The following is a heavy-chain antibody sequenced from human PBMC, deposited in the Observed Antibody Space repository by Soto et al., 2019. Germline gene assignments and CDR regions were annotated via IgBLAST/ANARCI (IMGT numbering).Heavy chain of an antibody. Sequence: PGGSLSLFCAASGFTFSSYSMHWVCKAPGKGLEWVAVISYDGSIIYYADSVKRRFTISIDNSKNTLYLQMISLRADDTAVYYCTKDLRSGPPFDFWGQGTLVTVSS. CDR3: TKDLRSGPPFDF. CDR1: GFTFSSYS. V-gene: IGHV3-30*18. CDR2: ISYDGSII. D-gene: IGHD3-3*01. J-gene: IGHJ5*01.